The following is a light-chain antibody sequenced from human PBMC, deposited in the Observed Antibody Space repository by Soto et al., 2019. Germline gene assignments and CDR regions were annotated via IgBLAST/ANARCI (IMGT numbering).Light chain of an antibody. CDR2: LNSDGSH. CDR3: ETWDAGILV. CDR1: SGHNKYA. Sequence: QPVLTQSPSASDSLGASVKLTCTLSSGHNKYAIAWHQQQPEKGPRYLMRLNSDGSHNKGDGIPDRFSGSSSGAERYLISSSLLSEDEADYYCETWDAGILVFGTGTKVTVL. J-gene: IGLJ1*01. V-gene: IGLV4-69*01.